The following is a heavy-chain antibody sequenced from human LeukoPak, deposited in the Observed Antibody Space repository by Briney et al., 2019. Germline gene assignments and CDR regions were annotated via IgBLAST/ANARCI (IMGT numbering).Heavy chain of an antibody. J-gene: IGHJ6*03. CDR2: INGGTGNT. D-gene: IGHD3-3*01. Sequence: ASVKVSCKASGYTFTRYYMQWVRQAPGQRLEWMGWINGGTGNTKYSQEFQGRVTITRDTSASTAYMEVSSLRSEDMAVYYCARARYESRIWPKSRYDYYYYMDVWGKGTTVTVSS. CDR1: GYTFTRYY. V-gene: IGHV1-3*03. CDR3: ARARYESRIWPKSRYDYYYYMDV.